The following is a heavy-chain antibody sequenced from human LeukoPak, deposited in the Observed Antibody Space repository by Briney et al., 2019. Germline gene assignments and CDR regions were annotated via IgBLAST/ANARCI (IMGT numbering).Heavy chain of an antibody. CDR3: ARDFYGSGSYFFDY. CDR2: INPNSGGT. V-gene: IGHV1/OR15-1*02. Sequence: ASVKVSCKASGYIFTDYYMHWVRQAPGQELGWMGRINPNSGGTNYAQKFQGRVTMTRDTSISTAYTELSSLRSEDTATYYCARDFYGSGSYFFDYWGQGTLVTVSS. CDR1: GYIFTDYY. D-gene: IGHD3-10*01. J-gene: IGHJ4*02.